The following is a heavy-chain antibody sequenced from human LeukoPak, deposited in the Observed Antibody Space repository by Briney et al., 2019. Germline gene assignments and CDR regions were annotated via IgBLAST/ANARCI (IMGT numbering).Heavy chain of an antibody. CDR2: IIPIFGTA. Sequence: ASVKVSCKASGGTFSSYAISWVRQAPGQGLEWMGGIIPIFGTANYAQKLQGRITMTRDTSASTAYMELSSLRSEDTAVYYCTRSRRDGYNYVYWGQGTLVTVSS. V-gene: IGHV1-69*05. J-gene: IGHJ4*02. CDR1: GGTFSSYA. D-gene: IGHD5-24*01. CDR3: TRSRRDGYNYVY.